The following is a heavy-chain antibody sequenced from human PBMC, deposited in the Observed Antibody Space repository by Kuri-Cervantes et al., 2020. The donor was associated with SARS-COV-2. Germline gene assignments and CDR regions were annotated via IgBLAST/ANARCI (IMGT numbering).Heavy chain of an antibody. CDR2: ISVQNGNT. CDR1: GYNFNSYD. Sequence: ASVKVSCKSAGYNFNSYDISWVRQAPGQGLEWMGWISVQNGNTKYAEKFQGRVSFTTDTSTRTVYMEVRGLRSDDTAVYYCAREWTYVEVWRWGAPKKHHYGLDVWGQGTSVTVSS. CDR3: AREWTYVEVWRWGAPKKHHYGLDV. D-gene: IGHD3-16*01. J-gene: IGHJ6*02. V-gene: IGHV1-18*04.